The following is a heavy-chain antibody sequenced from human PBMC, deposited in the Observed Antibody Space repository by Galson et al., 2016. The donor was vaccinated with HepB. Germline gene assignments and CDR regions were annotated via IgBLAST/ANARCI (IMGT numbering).Heavy chain of an antibody. CDR1: GFTFSNYW. V-gene: IGHV3-7*01. CDR2: IKQDGSKK. Sequence: SLRLSCAGSGFTFSNYWMSWVRQAPGKGLEWVANIKQDGSKKEYVDSVKGRFTISRDNAEKALYLQMSSLTAEDTAVYYCARESIGGFDPWGQGTLVTVSS. CDR3: ARESIGGFDP. J-gene: IGHJ5*02. D-gene: IGHD6-6*01.